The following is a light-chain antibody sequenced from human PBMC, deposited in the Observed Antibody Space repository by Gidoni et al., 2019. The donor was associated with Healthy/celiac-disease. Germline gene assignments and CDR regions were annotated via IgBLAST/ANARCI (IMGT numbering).Light chain of an antibody. CDR1: QSLLHSNGYNY. J-gene: IGKJ5*01. Sequence: TVRTQSPLSLPVTPGEPASISCRSSQSLLHSNGYNYLDWYLQKPGQSPQLLIYLGSNRASGVPDRFSGSGSGTDFTLKISRVEAEDVGVYYCMQALQTPITFGQGTRLEIK. CDR2: LGS. V-gene: IGKV2-28*01. CDR3: MQALQTPIT.